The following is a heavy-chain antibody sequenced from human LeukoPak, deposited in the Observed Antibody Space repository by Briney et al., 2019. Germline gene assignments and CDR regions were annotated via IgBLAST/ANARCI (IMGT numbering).Heavy chain of an antibody. CDR1: GFTFSDYY. Sequence: GGSLRLSCAASGFTFSDYYMSWIRQVPGKGLVWVSRIHTDGSVTNYADSVKGRFTISRDNAKNTLYLQMNSLRAEDTAVYYCARVYVGTSTTCPFDYWGQGTLVTVSS. D-gene: IGHD1-14*01. CDR2: IHTDGSVT. CDR3: ARVYVGTSTTCPFDY. V-gene: IGHV3-74*01. J-gene: IGHJ4*02.